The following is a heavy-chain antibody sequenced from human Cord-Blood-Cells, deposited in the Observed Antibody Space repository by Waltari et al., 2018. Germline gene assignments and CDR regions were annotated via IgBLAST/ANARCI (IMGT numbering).Heavy chain of an antibody. J-gene: IGHJ6*02. CDR3: AREVPYYYNGMDV. V-gene: IGHV1-2*06. CDR1: GYTFTGYY. Sequence: QVQLVQSGAEVKKPGASVKVSCKASGYTFTGYYMHWVRQAPGQGLEWMGRVNPNSGGTNYAQKFQGRVTMTRDTSISTAYMELSRLRSDSKAVYYCAREVPYYYNGMDVWGQGTTVTV. CDR2: VNPNSGGT.